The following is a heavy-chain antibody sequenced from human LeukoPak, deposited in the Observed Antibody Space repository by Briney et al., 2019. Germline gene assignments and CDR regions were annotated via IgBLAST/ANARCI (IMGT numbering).Heavy chain of an antibody. Sequence: GGSLRLSCAASGFTFSSYGMHWVRQAPGKGLEWVAVISYDGSNKYYADSVKGRFTISRDNSKNTLYLQMNSLRAEDTAVYYCAKQRRSSSYSPFDYWGQGTLVTVSS. CDR1: GFTFSSYG. J-gene: IGHJ4*02. CDR2: ISYDGSNK. D-gene: IGHD6-13*01. V-gene: IGHV3-30*18. CDR3: AKQRRSSSYSPFDY.